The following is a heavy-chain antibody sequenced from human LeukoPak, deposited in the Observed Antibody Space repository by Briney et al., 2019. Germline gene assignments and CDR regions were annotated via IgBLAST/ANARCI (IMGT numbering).Heavy chain of an antibody. CDR1: GFTLSYYT. Sequence: GGSLRLSCAASGFTLSYYTMNWVRQAPGKGLEGVSSISTSSIFIHYADSVKGRFTISRDNANNSLYLQMNSLRAEDTALYYCARDDNWNDKPFDHWGQGVLVTVSS. CDR2: ISTSSIFI. J-gene: IGHJ4*02. CDR3: ARDDNWNDKPFDH. D-gene: IGHD1-20*01. V-gene: IGHV3-21*01.